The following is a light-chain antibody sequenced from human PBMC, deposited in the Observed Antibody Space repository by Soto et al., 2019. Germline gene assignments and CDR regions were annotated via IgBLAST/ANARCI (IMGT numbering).Light chain of an antibody. Sequence: SVLTQPASVSGSPGQSITISCTGTSSDVGSYIYVSWYQHHPGKAPKLMIYDVSNRPSGVSNRFSGSKSGNTASLTISGLQAEDEAEYYCVSYTTFSSYVFGTGTKATVL. CDR2: DVS. CDR3: VSYTTFSSYV. J-gene: IGLJ1*01. CDR1: SSDVGSYIY. V-gene: IGLV2-14*01.